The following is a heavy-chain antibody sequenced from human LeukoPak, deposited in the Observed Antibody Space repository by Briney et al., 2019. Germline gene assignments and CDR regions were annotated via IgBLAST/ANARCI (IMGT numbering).Heavy chain of an antibody. V-gene: IGHV3-30-3*01. J-gene: IGHJ4*02. Sequence: PGGSLRLSCAASGFTFSIYTMHWVRQAPGKGLEWVAVVSYDGTNQYYADSVKGRFTISRDNSKNTLYLQMNSLRAEDTAVYYCATTADYWGSYGWGQGTLVTVSS. D-gene: IGHD7-27*01. CDR1: GFTFSIYT. CDR3: ATTADYWGSYG. CDR2: VSYDGTNQ.